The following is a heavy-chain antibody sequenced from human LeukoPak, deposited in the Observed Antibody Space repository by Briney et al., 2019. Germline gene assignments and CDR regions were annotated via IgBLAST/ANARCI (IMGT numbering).Heavy chain of an antibody. CDR3: AKDRYGEEPIFFDD. CDR2: ISCSGNT. J-gene: IGHJ4*02. Sequence: GGSLRLSCAASGFTFSNYAMSWVRQAPGRGLEWVSAISCSGNTDYADSVKGRFTISRDTSKNKLYLQMNSLRAEDTGVYYCAKDRYGEEPIFFDDWGQGTLVAVSS. D-gene: IGHD4-17*01. V-gene: IGHV3-23*01. CDR1: GFTFSNYA.